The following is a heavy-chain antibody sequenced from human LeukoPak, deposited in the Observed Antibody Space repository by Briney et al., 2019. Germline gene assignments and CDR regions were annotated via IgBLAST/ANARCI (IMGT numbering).Heavy chain of an antibody. Sequence: KASETLSLTCAVSGGSISSGGYPWSWIRQPPGKGLEWIGYIYHSGSTYYNPSLKSRVTISVDRSKNQFSLKLSSVTAADTAVYYCARDGGYSGYDYWSGAGAYYYYGMDVWGQGTTVTVSS. CDR1: GGSISSGGYP. D-gene: IGHD5-12*01. CDR3: ARDGGYSGYDYWSGAGAYYYYGMDV. J-gene: IGHJ6*02. CDR2: IYHSGST. V-gene: IGHV4-30-2*01.